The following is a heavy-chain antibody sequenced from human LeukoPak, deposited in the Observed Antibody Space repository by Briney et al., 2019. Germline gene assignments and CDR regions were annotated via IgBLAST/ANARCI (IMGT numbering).Heavy chain of an antibody. D-gene: IGHD3-22*01. CDR1: GYTFTGYY. J-gene: IGHJ4*02. V-gene: IGHV1-2*02. CDR2: INPNSGGT. CDR3: ARASHYYDSSGYYHRTYYFDY. Sequence: ASVKVSCKASGYTFTGYYMHWVRQAPGQGLEWMGWINPNSGGTNYAQKFQGRVTMTRDTSISTAYMELSRLRSDDTAVYYCARASHYYDSSGYYHRTYYFDYWGQGTLVTVSS.